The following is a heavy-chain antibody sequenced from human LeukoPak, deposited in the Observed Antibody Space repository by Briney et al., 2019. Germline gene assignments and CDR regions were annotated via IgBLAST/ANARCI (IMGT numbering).Heavy chain of an antibody. V-gene: IGHV3-23*01. J-gene: IGHJ4*02. Sequence: GGSLRLSCAASGFTFSSYAMSWVRQAPGKGLEWVSAISGSGGSTYYADSVKGWFTISRDNSKNTLYLQMNSLRAEDTAVYYCAIDVVVVAATQSLDYWGQGTLVTVSS. CDR2: ISGSGGST. CDR1: GFTFSSYA. D-gene: IGHD2-15*01. CDR3: AIDVVVVAATQSLDY.